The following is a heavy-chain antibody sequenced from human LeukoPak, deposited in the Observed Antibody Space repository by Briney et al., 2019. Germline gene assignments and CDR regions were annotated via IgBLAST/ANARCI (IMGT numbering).Heavy chain of an antibody. J-gene: IGHJ4*02. CDR2: VNWHGTT. D-gene: IGHD3-22*01. CDR3: AKDLTYESSGSVIDN. Sequence: GGSLRLSCAASGVTFSDFTMNWVRQVPGKTLEWVSLVNWHGTTYYADSLKGRFTISRDNSKNSLYLQTASLRTEDTAFYYCAKDLTYESSGSVIDNWGLGTLVTVSS. CDR1: GVTFSDFT. V-gene: IGHV3-43*01.